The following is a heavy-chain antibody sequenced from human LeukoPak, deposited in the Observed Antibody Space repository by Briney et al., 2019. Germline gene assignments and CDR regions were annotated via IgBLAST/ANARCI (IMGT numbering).Heavy chain of an antibody. V-gene: IGHV3-53*01. D-gene: IGHD4-17*01. CDR1: GFTVSSNY. J-gene: IGHJ4*02. CDR3: ARADYGDYYVDY. Sequence: PAGPLRLSCAASGFTVSSNYMSWVRQAPGKGLEWVSVIYSGGSTYYADSVKGRFTISRDNSKNTLYLQMNSLRAEDTAVYYCARADYGDYYVDYWGQGTLVTVSS. CDR2: IYSGGST.